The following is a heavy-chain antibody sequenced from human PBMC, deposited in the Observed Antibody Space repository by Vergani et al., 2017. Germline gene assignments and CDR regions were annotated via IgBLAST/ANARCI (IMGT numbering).Heavy chain of an antibody. J-gene: IGHJ3*02. CDR1: GGSISSYY. CDR2: IYYSGST. V-gene: IGHV4-59*01. CDR3: ARYYYDSSGYYYLAVDI. D-gene: IGHD3-22*01. Sequence: QVQLQESGPGLVKPSETLSLTCTVSGGSISSYYWSWIRQPPGKGLEWIGYIYYSGSTNYNPSLKSLVTISVDTSKNQFSLKLSSVTAADTAVYYCARYYYDSSGYYYLAVDIWGQGTMVTVSS.